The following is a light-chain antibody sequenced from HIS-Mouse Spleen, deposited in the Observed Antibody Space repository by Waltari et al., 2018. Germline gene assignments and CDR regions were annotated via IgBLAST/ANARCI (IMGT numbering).Light chain of an antibody. Sequence: QSALTQPASVSGSPGQSITISCTGTSSDVGGYNSVSWYQQHPGKAPNLMIYDFSNRPSGVSNRFSGSKSGNTAALTISGLQAEDEADYYCSSYTSSSTLVVFGGGTKLTVL. CDR2: DFS. CDR1: SSDVGGYNS. CDR3: SSYTSSSTLVV. V-gene: IGLV2-14*03. J-gene: IGLJ2*01.